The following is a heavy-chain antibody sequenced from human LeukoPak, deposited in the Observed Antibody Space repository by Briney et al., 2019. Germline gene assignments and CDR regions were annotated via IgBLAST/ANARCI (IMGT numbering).Heavy chain of an antibody. Sequence: GASVKVSCKASGYTFTSYDINWVRQATGQGLEWMGWMNPNSGNTGYAQKFQGRVTMTRKTSISTAYMELSSLRSEEPAGYYCARAVRRDSGGWRLYYCGQGTLVTVSS. V-gene: IGHV1-8*01. CDR2: MNPNSGNT. CDR3: ARAVRRDSGGWRLYY. D-gene: IGHD2-15*01. J-gene: IGHJ4*02. CDR1: GYTFTSYD.